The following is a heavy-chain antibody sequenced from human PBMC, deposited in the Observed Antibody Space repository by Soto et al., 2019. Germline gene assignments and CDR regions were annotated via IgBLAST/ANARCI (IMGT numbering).Heavy chain of an antibody. J-gene: IGHJ5*02. CDR1: VGSISSSSYY. CDR2: SYYSGST. CDR3: ARLMPDDIAVVVAATPVDCFDP. Sequence: SATLSLTCTVSVGSISSSSYYWGWIRQPPGKGLEWIGGSYYSGSTYYNPSLKSRVTISVDTSKNQFSLKLSSVTAADTAVYYCARLMPDDIAVVVAATPVDCFDPWGQGTLVTVSS. V-gene: IGHV4-39*01. D-gene: IGHD2-15*01.